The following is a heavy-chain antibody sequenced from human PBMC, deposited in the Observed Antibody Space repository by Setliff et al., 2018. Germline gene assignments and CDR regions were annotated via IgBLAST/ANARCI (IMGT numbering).Heavy chain of an antibody. V-gene: IGHV3-20*04. J-gene: IGHJ5*02. CDR2: TNWDGRST. CDR3: AKYPSNSVYNYFDP. Sequence: PGGSLRLSCAASGFNFKGHGMNWVRQAPGKGLEWVSTTNWDGRSTGYTDSVKGRFTISRDNSKNTLYLQMNSLRAEDTAVYYCAKYPSNSVYNYFDPWGQGTLVTVSS. D-gene: IGHD1-7*01. CDR1: GFNFKGHG.